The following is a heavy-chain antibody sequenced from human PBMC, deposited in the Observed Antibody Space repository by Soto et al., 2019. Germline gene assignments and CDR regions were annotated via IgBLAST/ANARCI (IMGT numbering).Heavy chain of an antibody. D-gene: IGHD3-22*01. J-gene: IGHJ3*02. Sequence: SVKVSCKASGFTFTSSAVQWVRQARGQRLEWIGWIVVGSGNTNYAQKFQERVTITRDMSTSTAYMELSSLRSEDTAFYYYAAVPSFYDSSGYFRHAFDIWGRGTIDTVSS. CDR2: IVVGSGNT. CDR3: AAVPSFYDSSGYFRHAFDI. V-gene: IGHV1-58*01. CDR1: GFTFTSSA.